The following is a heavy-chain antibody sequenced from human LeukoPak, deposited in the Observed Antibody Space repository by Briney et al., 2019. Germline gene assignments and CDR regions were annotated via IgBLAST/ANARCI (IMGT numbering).Heavy chain of an antibody. D-gene: IGHD5-12*01. J-gene: IGHJ4*02. Sequence: GASLKISCKASGYRFTTYWIGWVRQMPGKGLEWMGIIYPGDSDTRYSPSFEGRVTISADKSITTAYLQWSSLKASDTAMYYCARQITDQSSGYDSIDYWGQGTLVTVSS. CDR3: ARQITDQSSGYDSIDY. CDR1: GYRFTTYW. V-gene: IGHV5-51*01. CDR2: IYPGDSDT.